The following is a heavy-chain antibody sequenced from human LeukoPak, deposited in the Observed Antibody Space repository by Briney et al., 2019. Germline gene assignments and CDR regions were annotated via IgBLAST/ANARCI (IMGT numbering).Heavy chain of an antibody. J-gene: IGHJ6*03. CDR3: ARDGIVSYYDFWSGYLPYYYYHYYMDV. CDR1: GFTFSHYG. Sequence: GGSQRLSCATSGFTFSHYGMHWVRQAPGRGLDWVAHIRYDESDKYYADSVKGRFTISRDISKNTVYLQMNSLRAEDTAVYYCARDGIVSYYDFWSGYLPYYYYHYYMDVWGKGTTVTVSS. V-gene: IGHV3-30*02. D-gene: IGHD3-3*01. CDR2: IRYDESDK.